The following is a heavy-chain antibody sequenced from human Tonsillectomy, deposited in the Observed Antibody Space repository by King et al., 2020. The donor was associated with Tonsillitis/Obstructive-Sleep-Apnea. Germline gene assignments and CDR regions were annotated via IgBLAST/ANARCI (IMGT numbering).Heavy chain of an antibody. CDR3: AREVTTVKHYFDY. Sequence: VPLQESGPGLVKPSETLSLTCTVSGGSVSSGSYYWSWIRQPPGKGLEWIGDIYYSGSTNYNPSLKSRVTISVDTSKNQFSLKLSSGTAADTAVYYCAREVTTVKHYFDYWGQGTLVTVSS. V-gene: IGHV4-61*01. CDR2: IYYSGST. D-gene: IGHD4-17*01. CDR1: GGSVSSGSYY. J-gene: IGHJ4*02.